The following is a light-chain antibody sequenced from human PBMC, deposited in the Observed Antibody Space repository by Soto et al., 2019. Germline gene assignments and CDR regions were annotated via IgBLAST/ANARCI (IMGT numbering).Light chain of an antibody. Sequence: QSVLTQPPSVSGAPGQTITMSCTGSGSNVGASYDVHWYQVLPGAGPRLLIYKNNNRPSEVPDRFSGSKSGTSASLAITGLRAEDEADYYCQSYDNILSGPLFGGGTKLTVL. CDR2: KNN. CDR3: QSYDNILSGPL. J-gene: IGLJ3*02. V-gene: IGLV1-40*01. CDR1: GSNVGASYD.